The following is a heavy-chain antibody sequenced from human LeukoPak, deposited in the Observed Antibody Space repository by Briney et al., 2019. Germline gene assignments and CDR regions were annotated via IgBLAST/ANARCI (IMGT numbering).Heavy chain of an antibody. J-gene: IGHJ4*02. Sequence: GGSLRLSCAASGFTLSDYWTHWVRQAPGKGLVWVSRINSDGSRIIYADSVKGRFTISRDNAKNTVYLQMNSLRADDTAVYFCARAPQIGFSGFDKNYWGQGTLVTVSS. D-gene: IGHD5-12*01. CDR2: INSDGSRI. CDR1: GFTLSDYW. CDR3: ARAPQIGFSGFDKNY. V-gene: IGHV3-74*01.